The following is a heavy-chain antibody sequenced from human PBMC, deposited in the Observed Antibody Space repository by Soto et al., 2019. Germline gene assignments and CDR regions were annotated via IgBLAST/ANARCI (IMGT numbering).Heavy chain of an antibody. V-gene: IGHV3-23*01. D-gene: IGHD3-22*01. CDR2: ISGSGGST. Sequence: EVQLLESGRGLVQPGGSLRLSCAASGFTFSSYAMSWVRQAPGKGLEWVSAISGSGGSTYYADSVKGRFTISRDNSKNTLYLQMNSLRAEDTAVYYCAKDQGATYYYDSSGLYWGQGTLVTVSS. J-gene: IGHJ4*02. CDR1: GFTFSSYA. CDR3: AKDQGATYYYDSSGLY.